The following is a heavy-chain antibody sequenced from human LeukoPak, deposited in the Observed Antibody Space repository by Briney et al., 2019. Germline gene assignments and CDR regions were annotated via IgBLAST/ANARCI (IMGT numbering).Heavy chain of an antibody. V-gene: IGHV1-3*01. CDR1: GYTFTSYA. CDR3: ASWGAQSSYYYYGMDV. CDR2: INAGNGNT. D-gene: IGHD3-16*01. J-gene: IGHJ6*02. Sequence: ASVKVSCKASGYTFTSYAMHWVRQAPGQRLEWMGWINAGNGNTKYSQKFQGRVTITRDTSASTAYVELSSLRSEDTAVYYCASWGAQSSYYYYGMDVWGQGTTVTVSS.